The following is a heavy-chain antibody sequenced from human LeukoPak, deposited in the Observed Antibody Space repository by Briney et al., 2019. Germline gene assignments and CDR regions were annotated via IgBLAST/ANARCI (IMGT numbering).Heavy chain of an antibody. CDR2: IRYDGSNK. J-gene: IGHJ3*02. CDR1: GFTFSSYG. Sequence: PGGSLRLYCAASGFTFSSYGMHWVRQAPGKGLEWVAFIRYDGSNKYYADSVKGRFTISRDNSKNTLYLQMNSLRAEDTAVYYCAKDGDYGDYVSAFDIWGQGTMVTVSS. D-gene: IGHD4-17*01. V-gene: IGHV3-30*02. CDR3: AKDGDYGDYVSAFDI.